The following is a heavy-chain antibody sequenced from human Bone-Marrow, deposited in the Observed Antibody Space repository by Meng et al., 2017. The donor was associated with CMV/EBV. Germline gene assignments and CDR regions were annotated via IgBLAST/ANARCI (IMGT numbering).Heavy chain of an antibody. CDR1: GFTGNNNN. V-gene: IGHV3-53*01. Sequence: GESLKISCAASGFTGNNNNMTWVRQAPGKGLEWISVFYSDGNTFYADSVKGRVTISRDNSMTTIYLLMNSLRAEDTAIYYCASFDYGGNDDILDIWGQGTMVTVSS. J-gene: IGHJ3*02. CDR3: ASFDYGGNDDILDI. D-gene: IGHD4-23*01. CDR2: FYSDGNT.